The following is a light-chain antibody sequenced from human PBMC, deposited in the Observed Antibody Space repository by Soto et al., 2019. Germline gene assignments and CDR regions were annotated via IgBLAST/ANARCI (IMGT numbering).Light chain of an antibody. Sequence: EILLTQSPGTLSLSPGERATLSCRASQSVSSSYLAWYQQKPGQAPRLLIYGASSRATGIPDRFSGSGSGTDFTLTISRLEPEDFAVYYCQQYGSSPRTFGQGIKLEIK. CDR3: QQYGSSPRT. CDR2: GAS. J-gene: IGKJ2*01. CDR1: QSVSSSY. V-gene: IGKV3-20*01.